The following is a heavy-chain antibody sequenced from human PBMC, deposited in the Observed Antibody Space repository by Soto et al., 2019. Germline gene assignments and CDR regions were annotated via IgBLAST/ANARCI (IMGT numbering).Heavy chain of an antibody. CDR2: INHSGST. CDR3: ARDEVPRPTWFLEKDYYFDY. CDR1: GGSFSGYY. D-gene: IGHD3-22*01. J-gene: IGHJ4*02. Sequence: PSETLSLTCAVYGGSFSGYYWSWIRQPPGKGLEWIGEINHSGSTNYNPSLKSRVTISVDTSKNQFSLKLSSVTAADTAVYYCARDEVPRPTWFLEKDYYFDYWGQGTLVTVSS. V-gene: IGHV4-34*01.